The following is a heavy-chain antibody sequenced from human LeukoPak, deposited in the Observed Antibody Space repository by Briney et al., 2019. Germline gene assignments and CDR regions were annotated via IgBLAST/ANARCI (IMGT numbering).Heavy chain of an antibody. Sequence: PGGSLRLSCAASGFTFSSYWMSWVRQAPGKGLEWVANIKQDGSEKYYVDSVKGRFTISRDNAKNPLYLQMNSLRAEDTAVYYCARVNYDSSGYYLFDYWGQGTLVTVSS. J-gene: IGHJ4*02. CDR1: GFTFSSYW. CDR3: ARVNYDSSGYYLFDY. D-gene: IGHD3-22*01. V-gene: IGHV3-7*01. CDR2: IKQDGSEK.